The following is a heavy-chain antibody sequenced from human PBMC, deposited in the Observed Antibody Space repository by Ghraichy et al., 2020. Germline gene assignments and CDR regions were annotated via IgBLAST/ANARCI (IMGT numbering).Heavy chain of an antibody. J-gene: IGHJ4*02. V-gene: IGHV3-23*01. CDR3: ANWDLYYYDSSGYSPGLGYFDY. D-gene: IGHD3-22*01. CDR2: ISGSGGST. Sequence: GGSLRLSCAASGFTFSSYAMSWVRQAPGKGLEWVSAISGSGGSTYYADSVKGRFTISRDNSKNTLYLQMNSLRAEDTAVYYCANWDLYYYDSSGYSPGLGYFDYWGQGTLVTVSS. CDR1: GFTFSSYA.